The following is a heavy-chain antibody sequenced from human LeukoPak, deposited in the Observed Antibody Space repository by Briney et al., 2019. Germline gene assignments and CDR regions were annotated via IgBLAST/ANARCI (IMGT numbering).Heavy chain of an antibody. V-gene: IGHV3-23*01. Sequence: GGSLRLSCAASGFIFSGYWMSWVRQAPGKGLEWVSVISANGGDTFYADSVKGRFTISRDNYKNTLYLQMNSLRVEDTAVYYCAKGRTLVGGSTRSYDYWGQGTLVTVSS. CDR2: ISANGGDT. CDR3: AKGRTLVGGSTRSYDY. D-gene: IGHD1-26*01. CDR1: GFIFSGYW. J-gene: IGHJ4*02.